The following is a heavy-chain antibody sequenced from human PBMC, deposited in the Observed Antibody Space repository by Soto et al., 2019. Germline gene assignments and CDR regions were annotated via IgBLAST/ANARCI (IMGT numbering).Heavy chain of an antibody. CDR3: ADITRSSLYGMDV. CDR1: GGSISSYY. Sequence: PSETLSLTCTVSGGSISSYYWSWIRQPPGKGLEWIGEINHSGSTNYNPSIKSRITISVDTSKNQFSLKLSSVTAADTAVYYCADITRSSLYGMDVWGQGTTVTVSS. D-gene: IGHD3-3*01. CDR2: INHSGST. V-gene: IGHV4-34*01. J-gene: IGHJ6*02.